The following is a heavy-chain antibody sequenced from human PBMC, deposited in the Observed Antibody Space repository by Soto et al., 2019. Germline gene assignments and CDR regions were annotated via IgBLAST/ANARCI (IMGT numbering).Heavy chain of an antibody. CDR3: SRSQGAVGSGSYSIFGDFQH. D-gene: IGHD3-10*01. J-gene: IGHJ1*01. CDR1: GYTFTSYA. V-gene: IGHV1-3*04. CDR2: INTGSGNT. Sequence: QVHLVQSGAEVKQPGASVKLSCKASGYTFTSYAMHWVRQAPGQSLEWLGRINTGSGNTKYSQKLQGRVTITRDTSASXAXXXXXXXRXXXTAXYYCSRSQGAVGSGSYSIFGDFQHWGQGTLVSVSS.